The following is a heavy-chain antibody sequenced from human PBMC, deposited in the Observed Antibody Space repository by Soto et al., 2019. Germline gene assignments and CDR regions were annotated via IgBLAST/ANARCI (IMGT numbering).Heavy chain of an antibody. CDR1: GFTFSSYS. CDR2: ISSSSSYI. CDR3: AREGGYRYGSWN. J-gene: IGHJ1*01. V-gene: IGHV3-21*01. Sequence: EVQLVESGGGLVKPGGSLRLSCAASGFTFSSYSMNWVRQAPGKGLEWVSSISSSSSYIYYADSVKGRFTISRDNAKKTLYLQRNSLRAEDTAVYYCAREGGYRYGSWNWGQGTLVTVSS. D-gene: IGHD5-18*01.